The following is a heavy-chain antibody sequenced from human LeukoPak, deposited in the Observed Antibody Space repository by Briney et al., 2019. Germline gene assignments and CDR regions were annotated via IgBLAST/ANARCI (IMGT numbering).Heavy chain of an antibody. CDR1: GFTFSSYG. CDR3: AKNDYGDYGVGY. CDR2: ISYDGSNK. Sequence: PGGSLRLSCAASGFTFSSYGMHWVRQAPGKGLEWVAVISYDGSNKYHADSVKGRFTISRDNSKNTLYLQMNSLRAEDTAVYYCAKNDYGDYGVGYWGQGTLVTVSS. J-gene: IGHJ4*02. D-gene: IGHD4-17*01. V-gene: IGHV3-30*18.